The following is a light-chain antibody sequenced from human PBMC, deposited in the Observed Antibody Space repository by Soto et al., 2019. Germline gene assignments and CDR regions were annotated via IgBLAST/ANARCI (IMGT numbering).Light chain of an antibody. V-gene: IGKV1-39*01. CDR2: AAS. Sequence: DLQMTQSPSSLSASVGDRVTITCRASQSISSSLNWYQQKPGKAPKLLIYAASSLQSGVPSRFSGSGSGTDFTLTISSLQPEDFATYYCQQSYSTPWTFGQGTKVDIK. J-gene: IGKJ1*01. CDR3: QQSYSTPWT. CDR1: QSISSS.